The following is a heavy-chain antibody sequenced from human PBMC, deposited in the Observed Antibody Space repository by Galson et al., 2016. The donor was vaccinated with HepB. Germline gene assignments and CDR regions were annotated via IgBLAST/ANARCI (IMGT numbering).Heavy chain of an antibody. D-gene: IGHD6-13*01. CDR3: ARETDTSSWYELDY. Sequence: SVKVSCKASGYTFTNYFMHWVRQAPGQGLEWMGIIYPSDGSTSFAQKIQGRIAMTRDTSTSTFCMELSSLRSEDTAVYYCARETDTSSWYELDYWGQGTLVTVSS. CDR1: GYTFTNYF. J-gene: IGHJ4*02. V-gene: IGHV1-46*01. CDR2: IYPSDGST.